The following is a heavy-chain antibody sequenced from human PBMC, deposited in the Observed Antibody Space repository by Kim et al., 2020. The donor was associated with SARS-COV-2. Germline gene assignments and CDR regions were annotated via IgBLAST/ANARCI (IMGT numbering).Heavy chain of an antibody. D-gene: IGHD5-18*01. V-gene: IGHV3-30-3*01. Sequence: GGSLRLSCAASGFTFSSYAMHWVRQAPGKGLEWVAVISYDGSNKYYADSVKGRFTISRDNSKNTLYLQMNSLRAEDTAVYYCARDLRIQLWDYYSGMDVWGQGPTVTVSS. CDR3: ARDLRIQLWDYYSGMDV. CDR1: GFTFSSYA. CDR2: ISYDGSNK. J-gene: IGHJ6*02.